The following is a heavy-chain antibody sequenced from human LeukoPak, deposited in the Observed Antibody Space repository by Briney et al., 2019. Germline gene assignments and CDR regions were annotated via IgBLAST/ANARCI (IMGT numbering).Heavy chain of an antibody. J-gene: IGHJ5*02. CDR2: IYPGDSDT. CDR1: GYSFTSYW. D-gene: IGHD3-3*01. Sequence: PGESLKISCKGSGYSFTSYWIGWVRQMPGKGLEWMGIIYPGDSDTRYSPSFQGQVTISADKSISTAYLQWSSLKASDTAMYYCARSPLITIFGVVITDNWFDPWGQGTLVTVSS. CDR3: ARSPLITIFGVVITDNWFDP. V-gene: IGHV5-51*01.